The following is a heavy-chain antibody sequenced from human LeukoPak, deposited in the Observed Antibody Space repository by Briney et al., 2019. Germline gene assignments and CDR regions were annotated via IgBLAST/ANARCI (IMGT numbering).Heavy chain of an antibody. V-gene: IGHV3-30*02. CDR2: IRYDGSNK. D-gene: IGHD3-22*01. CDR3: AKDGGGYYPSYYYYMDV. CDR1: GSTFSSYG. Sequence: GGSLRLSCAASGSTFSSYGMHWVRQAPGKGLEWVAFIRYDGSNKYYADSVKGRFTISRDNSKNTLYLQMNSLRAEDTAVYYCAKDGGGYYPSYYYYMDVWGKGTTVTISS. J-gene: IGHJ6*03.